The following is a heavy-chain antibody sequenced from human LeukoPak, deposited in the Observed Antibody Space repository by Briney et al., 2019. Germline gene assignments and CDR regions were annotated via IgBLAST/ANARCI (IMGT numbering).Heavy chain of an antibody. CDR3: ARASYSYDINGWVPFDY. CDR1: SGSISNYY. J-gene: IGHJ4*02. Sequence: SETLSLTCTVSSGSISNYYWSWIRQPAGKGLEWIGRIYTSGSTTYNPSLKSRLTISIDTSKNQFSLKLSSVTAADTAVYYCARASYSYDINGWVPFDYWGQGTLVTVSS. V-gene: IGHV4-4*07. CDR2: IYTSGST. D-gene: IGHD3-22*01.